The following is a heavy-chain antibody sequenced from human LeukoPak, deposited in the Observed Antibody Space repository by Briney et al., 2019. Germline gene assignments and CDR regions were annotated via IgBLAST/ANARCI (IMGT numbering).Heavy chain of an antibody. CDR1: GFTFSSYA. CDR2: ISYDGSNK. V-gene: IGHV3-30-3*02. D-gene: IGHD2-2*01. Sequence: GRSLRLSCAASGFTFSSYAMHWVRQAPGKGLEWVAVISYDGSNKYYADSVKGRFTISRDNSKSTLYLQMNSLRAEDTAVYYCAKPGFCSGTGCYGYFQHWGQGTLVTVSS. CDR3: AKPGFCSGTGCYGYFQH. J-gene: IGHJ1*01.